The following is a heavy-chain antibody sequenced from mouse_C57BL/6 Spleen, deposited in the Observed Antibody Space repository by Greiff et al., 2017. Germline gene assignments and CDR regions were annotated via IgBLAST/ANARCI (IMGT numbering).Heavy chain of an antibody. CDR2: ISYDGSN. D-gene: IGHD1-1*01. CDR3: ARDDYGSSLFAY. Sequence: EVKLQESGPGLVKPSQSLSLTCSVTGYSITSGYYWNCIRQFPGNKLEWMGYISYDGSNNYNPSLKNRISITRDTSKNQFFLKLNSVTTEDTATYYCARDDYGSSLFAYWGQGTLVTVSA. V-gene: IGHV3-6*01. J-gene: IGHJ3*01. CDR1: GYSITSGYY.